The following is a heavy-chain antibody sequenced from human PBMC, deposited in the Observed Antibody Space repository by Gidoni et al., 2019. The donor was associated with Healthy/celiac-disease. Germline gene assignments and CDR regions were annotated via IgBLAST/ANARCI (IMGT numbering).Heavy chain of an antibody. CDR3: ARDGVSVYGSGSNYYYYYGMDV. V-gene: IGHV6-1*01. D-gene: IGHD3-10*01. J-gene: IGHJ6*02. Sequence: QSPSRGLEWLGRTYYRSKWYNDYAVSVKSRITINPDTSKNQFSLQLNSVTPEDTAVYYCARDGVSVYGSGSNYYYYYGMDVWGQGTTVTVSS. CDR2: TYYRSKWYN.